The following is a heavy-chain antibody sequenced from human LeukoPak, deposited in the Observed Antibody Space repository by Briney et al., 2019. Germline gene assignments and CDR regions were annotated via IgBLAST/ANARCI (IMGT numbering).Heavy chain of an antibody. D-gene: IGHD3-9*01. CDR1: GFTFSSYS. CDR3: ATSRDILTGMGNY. V-gene: IGHV3-21*01. Sequence: GGSLRLSCAASGFTFSSYSMNWVRQAPGKGLEWVSSISSSSSYIYYADSVEGRFTISRDNAKNSLYLQMNSLRAEDTAVYYCATSRDILTGMGNYWGQGTLVTVSS. CDR2: ISSSSSYI. J-gene: IGHJ4*02.